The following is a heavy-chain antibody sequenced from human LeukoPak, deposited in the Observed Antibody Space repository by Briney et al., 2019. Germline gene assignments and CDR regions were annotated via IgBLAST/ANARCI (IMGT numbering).Heavy chain of an antibody. CDR1: GYSFTSFD. CDR3: ARRNRAYWYFDL. D-gene: IGHD1-14*01. CDR2: MNPHSGKS. J-gene: IGHJ2*01. V-gene: IGHV1-8*01. Sequence: ASVKVSCTASGYSFTSFDINWVRQASGQGLEWMGWMNPHSGKSGFAQKFQGRVILTSNTSISTAYMELSSLRPEDSAIYYCARRNRAYWYFDLWGRGTPVTVSS.